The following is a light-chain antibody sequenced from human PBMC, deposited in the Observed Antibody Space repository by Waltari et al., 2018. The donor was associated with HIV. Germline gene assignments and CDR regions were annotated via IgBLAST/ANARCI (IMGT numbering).Light chain of an antibody. Sequence: QSVLTQPPSVSAAPGQEVAISCHGSRSHHGNIYLPWYQHAPGTAPKLLIYENNKRPSGIPDRFSGSKSGTTATLGITGLQTGDEADYYCEAWDLSLSAVVFGGGTRLTVL. CDR1: RSHHGNIY. V-gene: IGLV1-51*01. CDR2: ENN. CDR3: EAWDLSLSAVV. J-gene: IGLJ2*01.